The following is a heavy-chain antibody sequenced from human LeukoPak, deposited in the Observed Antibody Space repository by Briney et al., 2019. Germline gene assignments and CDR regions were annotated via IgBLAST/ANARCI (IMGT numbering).Heavy chain of an antibody. CDR1: GGSISSGGYS. D-gene: IGHD6-13*01. CDR2: IYHSGST. CDR3: ARRDVGSSWSFDY. V-gene: IGHV4-30-2*01. J-gene: IGHJ4*02. Sequence: PSETLSLTCAVSGGSISSGGYSWSWIRQPPGKGLERIGYIYHSGSTYYNPSLKSRVTISVDRSKNQFSLKLSSVTAADTAVYYCARRDVGSSWSFDYWGQGTLVTVSS.